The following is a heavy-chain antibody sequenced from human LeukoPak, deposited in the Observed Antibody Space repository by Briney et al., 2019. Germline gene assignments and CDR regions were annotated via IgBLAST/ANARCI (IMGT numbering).Heavy chain of an antibody. J-gene: IGHJ4*02. D-gene: IGHD3-22*01. CDR2: IHHSGST. CDR3: ARRSYYDSTGYWGY. CDR1: GGSISGDNW. V-gene: IGHV4-4*02. Sequence: SGTLSLTCAVSGGSISGDNWWSWVRQPPGKGLEWIGEIHHSGSTHDNPSLKSRVTISVDKSKNHFSLKLSSVTAADTAVYFCARRSYYDSTGYWGYWGQGTLVTVSS.